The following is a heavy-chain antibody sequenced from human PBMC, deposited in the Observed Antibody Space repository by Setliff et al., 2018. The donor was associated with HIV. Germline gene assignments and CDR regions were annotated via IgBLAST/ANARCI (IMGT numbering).Heavy chain of an antibody. CDR1: GFTFPRAW. Sequence: GGSLRLSFAASGFTFPRAWMSWVRQAPGKGLQWVGRIKGETDGGTPGYAALVKGRFTISRDDSRGMVFLEMNSLKIEDTALYYCVTDRDGAGAGHWGRGTLVTVSS. V-gene: IGHV3-15*01. CDR3: VTDRDGAGAGH. J-gene: IGHJ4*02. CDR2: IKGETDGGTP. D-gene: IGHD1-26*01.